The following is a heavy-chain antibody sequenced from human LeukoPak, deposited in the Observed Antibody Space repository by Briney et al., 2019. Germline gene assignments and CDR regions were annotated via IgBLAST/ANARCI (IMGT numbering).Heavy chain of an antibody. J-gene: IGHJ1*01. Sequence: GGYLRLSCAASGFTFSSYSMNWARQAPGKGLEWVSYISSSSSTIYYADSVKGRFTISRDNAKNSLYLQMNSLRAEDTAVYYCAREGHTRYCSSTSCYFAEYFHHWGQGTLVTVSS. CDR1: GFTFSSYS. CDR3: AREGHTRYCSSTSCYFAEYFHH. CDR2: ISSSSSTI. D-gene: IGHD2-2*01. V-gene: IGHV3-48*01.